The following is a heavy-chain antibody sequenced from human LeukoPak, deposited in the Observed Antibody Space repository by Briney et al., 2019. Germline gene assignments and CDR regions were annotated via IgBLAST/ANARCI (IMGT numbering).Heavy chain of an antibody. D-gene: IGHD3-22*01. CDR3: ARALSGYLVAFDY. Sequence: SETLSLTCTVSGGSISSHYWNWIRQPPGKGLEWIGHIYYSGSTTYNPSLKSRVTISVDTSMNQFFLKLGSVTAADTAVYYCARALSGYLVAFDYWGQGALVTVSS. CDR1: GGSISSHY. CDR2: IYYSGST. V-gene: IGHV4-59*11. J-gene: IGHJ4*02.